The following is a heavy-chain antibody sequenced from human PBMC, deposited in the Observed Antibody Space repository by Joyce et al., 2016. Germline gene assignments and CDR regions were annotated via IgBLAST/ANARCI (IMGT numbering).Heavy chain of an antibody. J-gene: IGHJ5*01. CDR3: ARNGAYSQDS. Sequence: QVQLQESGPGLVKPSGTLSLTCAVSGGSISSAHWWSWVRQPPGKGLEWIGEIDLDRGTTCNPSLKSRVTISVDKSKNQLSLKMNSVTAADTAVYYCARNGAYSQDSWGQGTLVTVSS. V-gene: IGHV4-4*02. D-gene: IGHD5-12*01. CDR2: IDLDRGT. CDR1: GGSISSAHW.